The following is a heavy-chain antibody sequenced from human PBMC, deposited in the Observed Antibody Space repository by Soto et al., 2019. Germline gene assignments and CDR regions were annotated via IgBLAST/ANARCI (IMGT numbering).Heavy chain of an antibody. Sequence: PGESLKISCQASGYSFTGVWIGWVRQLPGKGLEWMGTIYPADSDTKYSPSFEAQVTISVDKSVNTAYLHWSSPKASDTATYYCARRGHLWGGTTPGGYY. CDR2: IYPADSDT. J-gene: IGHJ6*01. CDR1: GYSFTGVW. CDR3: ARRGHLWGGTTPGGYY. D-gene: IGHD3-3*02. V-gene: IGHV5-51*01.